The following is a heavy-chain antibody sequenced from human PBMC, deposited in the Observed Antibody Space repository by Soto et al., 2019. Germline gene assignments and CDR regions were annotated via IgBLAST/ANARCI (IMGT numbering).Heavy chain of an antibody. CDR1: GYTFTNYG. V-gene: IGHV1-18*04. J-gene: IGHJ4*02. Sequence: GASVKVSCKASGYTFTNYGITWLRQAPGQGLEWMGWISAYDGNTNYAQNFQGRVTMTTDTSTSTAYMELRSLRSDDTAGYYCAREWMGSTSYWGQGTLVTVSS. CDR3: AREWMGSTSY. CDR2: ISAYDGNT. D-gene: IGHD1-26*01.